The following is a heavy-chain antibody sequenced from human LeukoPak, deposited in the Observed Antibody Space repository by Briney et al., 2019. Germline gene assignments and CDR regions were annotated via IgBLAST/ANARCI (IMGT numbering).Heavy chain of an antibody. CDR2: IYSSGGT. CDR1: GGSISSGSYY. D-gene: IGHD6-19*01. J-gene: IGHJ4*02. V-gene: IGHV4-61*02. CDR3: TRPIAVAGTNDY. Sequence: PSQTLSLTCTVSGGSISSGSYYWSWIRQPAGKGLEWIGRIYSSGGTDYNPSLKSRVTMSVDTSKNQFSLKLRSVTAADTAVYYCTRPIAVAGTNDYWGQGTLVTVSS.